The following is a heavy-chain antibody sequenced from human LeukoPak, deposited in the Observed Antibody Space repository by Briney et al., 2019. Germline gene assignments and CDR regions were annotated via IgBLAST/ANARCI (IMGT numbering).Heavy chain of an antibody. CDR1: GGSVSSGNYC. V-gene: IGHV4-61*01. Sequence: PSETPSLTCTVSGGSVSSGNYCWSWIRQPPGKGLEWIGYIYYSGDTNYNPSLKGRVTISVDTSKNQVSLKLSSVTAADTAVYYCARDPSGYFNYWGQGTLVTVSS. D-gene: IGHD3-22*01. J-gene: IGHJ4*02. CDR2: IYYSGDT. CDR3: ARDPSGYFNY.